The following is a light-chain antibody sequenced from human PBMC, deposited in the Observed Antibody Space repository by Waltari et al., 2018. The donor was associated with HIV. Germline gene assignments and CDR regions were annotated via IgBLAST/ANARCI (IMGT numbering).Light chain of an antibody. J-gene: IGKJ4*01. CDR2: AAS. CDR1: PGISSY. V-gene: IGKV1-9*01. CDR3: QQLESYTQVS. Sequence: DIQLTQSPSILSASVGDRVTITCRTSPGISSYLAWYQQKPGKAPKLLIYAASTWQSGVPARFSGSGSGTEFTLTISSLQPEDFATYYCQQLESYTQVSFGGGTKVGIK.